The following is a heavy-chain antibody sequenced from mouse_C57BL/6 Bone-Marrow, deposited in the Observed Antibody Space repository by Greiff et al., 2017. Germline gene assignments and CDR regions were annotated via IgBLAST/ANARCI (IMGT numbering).Heavy chain of an antibody. Sequence: QVQLQQPGAELVKPGASVKLSCKASGYTFTSYWMQWVKQRPGQGLEWIGEIDPSDSYTNYNQKFKGKATLTVDPSSSTAYRQLSSLTSEDSAVYYCASTTVVATDYFDYWGQGTTLTVSS. CDR2: IDPSDSYT. J-gene: IGHJ2*01. D-gene: IGHD1-1*01. CDR1: GYTFTSYW. CDR3: ASTTVVATDYFDY. V-gene: IGHV1-50*01.